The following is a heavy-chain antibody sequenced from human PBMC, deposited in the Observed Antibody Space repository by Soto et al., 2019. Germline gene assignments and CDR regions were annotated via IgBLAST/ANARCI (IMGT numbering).Heavy chain of an antibody. Sequence: RRLSCAPPGFTFSSYGIHWVRQAPGKGLEWVAVISYDGSNKYYADSVKGRFTISRDNFKTTLYLQMNSLRAEDTAVYYCAKPLAGNKIFEVVHWVFDIWGQGTMLTV. CDR1: GFTFSSYG. V-gene: IGHV3-30*18. CDR2: ISYDGSNK. CDR3: AKPLAGNKIFEVVHWVFDI. D-gene: IGHD3-3*01. J-gene: IGHJ3*02.